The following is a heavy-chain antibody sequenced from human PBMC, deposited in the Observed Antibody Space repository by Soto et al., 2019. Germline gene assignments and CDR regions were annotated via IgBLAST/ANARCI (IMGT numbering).Heavy chain of an antibody. J-gene: IGHJ4*02. CDR1: GFTFSSYA. V-gene: IGHV3-23*01. D-gene: IGHD6-6*01. CDR3: AKNNTLWRLAARPDPFDY. Sequence: EVQLLESGGGLVQPGGSLRLSCAASGFTFSSYAMRWVRQAPGKGMEWVSAISGSGGSTYYADSVKGRFTISRDNSKNPLYLQMNSLRAEDTAVYYCAKNNTLWRLAARPDPFDYWGQGTLVTVSS. CDR2: ISGSGGST.